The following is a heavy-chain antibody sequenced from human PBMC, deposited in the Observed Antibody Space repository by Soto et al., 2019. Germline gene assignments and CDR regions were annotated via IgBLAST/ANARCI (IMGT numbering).Heavy chain of an antibody. J-gene: IGHJ5*02. CDR3: AKNFGYSYSYDMVDT. CDR2: ISGSGAMT. CDR1: GFTFDSYA. V-gene: IGHV3-23*01. Sequence: GGSLRLSCAASGFTFDSYAMTWVRLTPGKGLEWVSTISGSGAMTYHADSVKGRFTVSRDNSRNTLYLQMNGLSAEDTAIYYCAKNFGYSYSYDMVDTWGQGTLVTVSS. D-gene: IGHD5-18*01.